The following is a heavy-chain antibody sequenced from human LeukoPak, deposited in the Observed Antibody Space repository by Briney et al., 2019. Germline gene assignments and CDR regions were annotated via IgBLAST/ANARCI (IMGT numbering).Heavy chain of an antibody. CDR3: AREGNGLLSKDLDY. V-gene: IGHV1-2*02. CDR2: INPRDGGT. Sequence: APVKVSCKGSGYTFTDYYLHWVRQAPGQGLEWVGYINPRDGGTSSPQNFRGRVTMTTDASSSTAYMELSRLTSDDTAIYYCAREGNGLLSKDLDYWGQGTLVTVSS. CDR1: GYTFTDYY. D-gene: IGHD2-15*01. J-gene: IGHJ4*02.